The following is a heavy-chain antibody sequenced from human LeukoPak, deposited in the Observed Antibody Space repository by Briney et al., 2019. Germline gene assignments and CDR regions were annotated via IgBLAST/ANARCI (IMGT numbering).Heavy chain of an antibody. V-gene: IGHV4-39*07. Sequence: SETLSLACTVSGGSISSSSYYWGWIRQPPGKGLEWIGSIYFSGTTYYNPSLKSRVTISEDTFKNQFSLKLSSVTAADTAVYYCASRGDGYNYYDYWGQGTLVTVSS. CDR1: GGSISSSSYY. CDR2: IYFSGTT. J-gene: IGHJ4*02. CDR3: ASRGDGYNYYDY. D-gene: IGHD5-24*01.